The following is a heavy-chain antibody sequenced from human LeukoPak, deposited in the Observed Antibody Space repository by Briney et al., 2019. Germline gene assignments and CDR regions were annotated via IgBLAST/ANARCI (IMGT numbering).Heavy chain of an antibody. Sequence: AASVKVSCKASGGTFSRYAISWVRQAPGQGLEWMGGIIPIFGTANYAQKFQGRVTITADESTSTAYMELSSLRSEDTAVYYCARYSYDFWSGAQGGYFDYWGQGTLVTVSP. J-gene: IGHJ4*02. CDR3: ARYSYDFWSGAQGGYFDY. CDR1: GGTFSRYA. V-gene: IGHV1-69*13. CDR2: IIPIFGTA. D-gene: IGHD3-3*01.